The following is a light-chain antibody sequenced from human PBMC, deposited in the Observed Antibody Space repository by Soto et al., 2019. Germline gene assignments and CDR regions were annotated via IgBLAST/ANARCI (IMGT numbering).Light chain of an antibody. CDR1: QDIAND. V-gene: IGKV1-16*02. J-gene: IGKJ5*01. CDR2: GAA. CDR3: QQYDSFPIT. Sequence: DIQMTQSPSSLSASLGDRVTIECRASQDIANDVAWFQQKPGKAPKTLIYGAANRQTGVPSKFSGSGSGTHFTLTISILQPEDFATYYCQQYDSFPITFGPGTRLE.